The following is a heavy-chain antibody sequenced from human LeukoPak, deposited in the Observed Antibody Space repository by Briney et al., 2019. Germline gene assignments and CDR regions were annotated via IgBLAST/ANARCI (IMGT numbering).Heavy chain of an antibody. CDR2: INHSGST. J-gene: IGHJ4*02. V-gene: IGHV4-34*01. CDR3: ARGRSSWSVFRALDY. Sequence: SETLSLTCAVCGGSFSGYYWSWIRQPPGKGLEGIGEINHSGSTNYNPSLKSRATISVDTSKNPFSLKLSSVTAADTDVYYCARGRSSWSVFRALDYWGQGTLVTVSS. CDR1: GGSFSGYY. D-gene: IGHD6-13*01.